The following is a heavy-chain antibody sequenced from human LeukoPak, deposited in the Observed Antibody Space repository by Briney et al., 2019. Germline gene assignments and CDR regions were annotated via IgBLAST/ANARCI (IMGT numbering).Heavy chain of an antibody. V-gene: IGHV4-59*01. CDR1: GGSISSYY. CDR2: IYYSGST. CDR3: ARARDHSHYGSGSYYVRQVFDY. Sequence: SETLSLTCTVSGGSISSYYWSWIRQPPGKGLEWIGYIYYSGSTNYNPSLKSRVTISVDTSKNQFSLKLSSVTAADTAVYYCARARDHSHYGSGSYYVRQVFDYWGQGTLVTVSS. D-gene: IGHD3-10*01. J-gene: IGHJ4*02.